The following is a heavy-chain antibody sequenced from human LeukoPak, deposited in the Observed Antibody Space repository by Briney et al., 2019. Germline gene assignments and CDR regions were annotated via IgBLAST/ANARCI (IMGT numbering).Heavy chain of an antibody. D-gene: IGHD2-21*02. CDR1: GFTFSSYA. CDR3: ARDRLLYLDY. J-gene: IGHJ4*02. Sequence: GGSLRLSCAASGFTFSSYAMHWVRQAPGKGLEWVAVISYDGSNKYYADSVKGRFTISRDNSKNTLYLQINSLRVEHTAVYFCARDRLLYLDYWGQGTPVTVSS. CDR2: ISYDGSNK. V-gene: IGHV3-30*14.